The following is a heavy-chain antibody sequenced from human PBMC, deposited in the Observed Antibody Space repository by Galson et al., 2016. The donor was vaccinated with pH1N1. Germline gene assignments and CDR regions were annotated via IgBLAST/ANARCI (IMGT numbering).Heavy chain of an antibody. CDR1: GGSISSYY. Sequence: SETLSLTCTVSGGSISSYYWSWIRQPPGKGLEWIGYIYYSGSTKYNPSLKSRVTISVDTSKNQFSLKLSSVTAADTAVYYCARYKVATDGEGIFYYYYMDVWGKGTTVTVSS. CDR2: IYYSGST. J-gene: IGHJ6*03. D-gene: IGHD5-12*01. CDR3: ARYKVATDGEGIFYYYYMDV. V-gene: IGHV4-59*08.